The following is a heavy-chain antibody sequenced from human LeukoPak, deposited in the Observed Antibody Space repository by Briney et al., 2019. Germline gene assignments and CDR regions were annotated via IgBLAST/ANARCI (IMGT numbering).Heavy chain of an antibody. CDR1: GFTFSSHA. Sequence: PGGSLRLSCAASGFTFSSHAMSWVRQAPGKGLEWVSAISGSGGSTYYADSVKGRFTISRDNSKNTLYLQMNSLRAEDTAVYYCAKGLIPFSRDYDFWSGYYGGLDYWGQGTLVTVSS. V-gene: IGHV3-23*01. D-gene: IGHD3-3*01. J-gene: IGHJ4*02. CDR2: ISGSGGST. CDR3: AKGLIPFSRDYDFWSGYYGGLDY.